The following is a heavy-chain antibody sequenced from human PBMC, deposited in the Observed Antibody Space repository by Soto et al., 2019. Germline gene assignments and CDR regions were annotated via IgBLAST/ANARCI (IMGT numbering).Heavy chain of an antibody. CDR3: ERDGGSYRFDY. CDR1: GFTFSSYA. V-gene: IGHV3-30-3*01. D-gene: IGHD1-26*01. Sequence: QVQLVESGGGVVQPGRSLRLSCAASGFTFSSYAMHWVRQAPGKGLEWVAVISYDGSNKYYADSVKGRFTISRDNSKNTLDLQMNSLRAEDTAVYSCERDGGSYRFDYWGQGTLVTVSS. J-gene: IGHJ4*02. CDR2: ISYDGSNK.